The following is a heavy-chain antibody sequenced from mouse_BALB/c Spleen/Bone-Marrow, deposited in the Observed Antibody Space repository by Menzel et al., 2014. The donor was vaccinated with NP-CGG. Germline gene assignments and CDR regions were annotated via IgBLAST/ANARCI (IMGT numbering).Heavy chain of an antibody. CDR3: AKVTTGFAY. J-gene: IGHJ3*01. CDR2: IYPGDGDT. D-gene: IGHD2-2*01. V-gene: IGHV1-80*01. Sequence: VQGVESGAELVRPGSSVKISCEASGYAFSSYWVTWAKQRPGQGLEWIGQIYPGDGDTNYNGKFKDKVTLTADKSSSAAYMQLSSLTSEDSAVYFCAKVTTGFAYWGQGTLVTVSA. CDR1: GYAFSSYW.